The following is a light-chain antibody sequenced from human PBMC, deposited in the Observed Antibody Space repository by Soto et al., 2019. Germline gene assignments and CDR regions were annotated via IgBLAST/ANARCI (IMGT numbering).Light chain of an antibody. CDR2: MAS. Sequence: DIQMTQSPSTLSASVGDRVTITCRASENIDTRLAWYQQRPGKAPNLLIYMASSLESGVPGRFSGSGSGTEFTLTISSLQPDDFATYYRQQYSSYPWTFGQGTKVDIK. V-gene: IGKV1-5*03. J-gene: IGKJ1*01. CDR3: QQYSSYPWT. CDR1: ENIDTR.